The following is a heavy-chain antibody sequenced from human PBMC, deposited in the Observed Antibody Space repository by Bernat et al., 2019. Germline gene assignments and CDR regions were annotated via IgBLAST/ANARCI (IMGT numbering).Heavy chain of an antibody. D-gene: IGHD3-9*01. CDR1: GYTFTSYA. CDR2: INAGNGNT. V-gene: IGHV1-3*01. Sequence: QVQLVQSGAEVKKPGASVKVSCKASGYTFTSYAMHWVRQAPGQRLEWMGWINAGNGNTKYSQKFQGRVTITRDTSASTAYMELSSLRSEDTAVYYCARDRYYDILTGYSLYCDYWGQGTLVTVS. CDR3: ARDRYYDILTGYSLYCDY. J-gene: IGHJ4*02.